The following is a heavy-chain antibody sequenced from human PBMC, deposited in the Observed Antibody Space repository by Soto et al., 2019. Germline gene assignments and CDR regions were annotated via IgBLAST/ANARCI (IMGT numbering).Heavy chain of an antibody. CDR1: GFTFSSYS. CDR3: ASPHLRGYCSGGSCYSTEYFQH. CDR2: ISSSSSTI. Sequence: GGSLRLSCAASGFTFSSYSMNWVRQAPGKGLEWVSYISSSSSTIYYADSVKGRFTISRDNAKNSLYLQMNSLRAEDTAVYYCASPHLRGYCSGGSCYSTEYFQHWGQGTLVTVSS. J-gene: IGHJ1*01. V-gene: IGHV3-48*01. D-gene: IGHD2-15*01.